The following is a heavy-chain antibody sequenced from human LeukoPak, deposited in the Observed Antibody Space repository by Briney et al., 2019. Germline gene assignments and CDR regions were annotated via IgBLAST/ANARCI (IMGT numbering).Heavy chain of an antibody. J-gene: IGHJ4*02. CDR3: ARGFEGGRDFDY. Sequence: SETLSLTCAVYGGSFSGYYWSWIRQPPGKGLEWIGEINHSGSTNYNPSLKSRVTISVDTSKNQFSLKLSSVTAADTAVYYCARGFEGGRDFDYWGQGTLVTVSS. D-gene: IGHD3-10*01. CDR2: INHSGST. V-gene: IGHV4-34*01. CDR1: GGSFSGYY.